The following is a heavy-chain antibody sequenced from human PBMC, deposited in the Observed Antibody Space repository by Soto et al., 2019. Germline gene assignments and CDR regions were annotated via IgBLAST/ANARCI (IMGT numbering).Heavy chain of an antibody. D-gene: IGHD3-22*01. CDR3: ARGEDSSGSQEYFQH. Sequence: LVKVSCKASGGTFSSYAISWVRQAPGQGLEWMGGIIPIFGTANYAQKFQGRVTITADKSTSTAYMELSSLRSEDTAVYYCARGEDSSGSQEYFQHWGQGTLVTVS. J-gene: IGHJ1*01. CDR2: IIPIFGTA. V-gene: IGHV1-69*06. CDR1: GGTFSSYA.